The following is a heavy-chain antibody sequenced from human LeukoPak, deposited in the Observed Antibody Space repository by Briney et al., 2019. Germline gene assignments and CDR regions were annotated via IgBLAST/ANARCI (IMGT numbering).Heavy chain of an antibody. CDR2: IYYSGST. J-gene: IGHJ4*02. V-gene: IGHV4-39*01. Sequence: PSETLSLTCTVSGGSISSSSYYWGWIRQPPGKGLEWIGSIYYSGSTYYNPSLKSRVTISVDTSKNQFSLKLSSVTAADTAVYYCARLGGILLWRENYFDYWGQGTLVTVSS. CDR1: GGSISSSSYY. CDR3: ARLGGILLWRENYFDY. D-gene: IGHD5-18*01.